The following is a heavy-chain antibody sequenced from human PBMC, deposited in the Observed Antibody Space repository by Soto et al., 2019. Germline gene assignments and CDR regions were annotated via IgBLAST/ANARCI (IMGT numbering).Heavy chain of an antibody. J-gene: IGHJ4*02. V-gene: IGHV4-31*03. D-gene: IGHD2-21*02. CDR1: GDSIRGGGYY. Sequence: SETLSLTCSVSGDSIRGGGYYWSWIRHHPGKGLEWIGYVYYSGSTYYTPSLKSRVTISVDTSQNQFSLKLGSVTAADTAVYYCARDHPFGDSYYHFDYWGQGTLVTVSS. CDR3: ARDHPFGDSYYHFDY. CDR2: VYYSGST.